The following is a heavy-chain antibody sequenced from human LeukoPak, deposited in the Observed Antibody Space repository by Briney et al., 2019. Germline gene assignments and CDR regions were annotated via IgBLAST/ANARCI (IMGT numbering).Heavy chain of an antibody. D-gene: IGHD1-26*01. CDR3: ARDQWELLTRSFYYYYGMDV. J-gene: IGHJ6*02. CDR1: GFTFSGYA. CDR2: IGGSDGST. Sequence: GGSLRLSCAASGFTFSGYAMSWVRQAPGKGLEWVSAIGGSDGSTYYADSVKGRFTISRDNSKNTLYLQMNSLRAEDTAVYYCARDQWELLTRSFYYYYGMDVWGQGTTVTVSS. V-gene: IGHV3-23*01.